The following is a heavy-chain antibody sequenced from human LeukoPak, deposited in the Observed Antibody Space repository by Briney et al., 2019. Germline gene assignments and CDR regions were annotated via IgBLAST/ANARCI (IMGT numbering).Heavy chain of an antibody. CDR2: IDHAGTT. J-gene: IGHJ4*02. Sequence: SETLSLTCVVSGGSIITNDYWWGWIRQAPGKGLEWIGTIDHAGTTFYNVSLSSRVTISVDTSKNQFSLKLNSVTAADAAVYYCVREEYGDYVGYWGQGTLVTVAS. CDR1: GGSIITNDYW. CDR3: VREEYGDYVGY. V-gene: IGHV4-39*07. D-gene: IGHD4-17*01.